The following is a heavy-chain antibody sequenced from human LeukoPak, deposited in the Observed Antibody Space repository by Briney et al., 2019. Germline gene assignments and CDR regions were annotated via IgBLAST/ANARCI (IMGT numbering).Heavy chain of an antibody. D-gene: IGHD6-6*01. Sequence: SGGSLRLSCAASGFTFSNFWMYWVRQAPEEGLVWVSRIKGDGSSIIYADSVKGRFTISRDNAKNTLYLQMNSLRAEDTAVYYCAGVSSSTGGNVDYWGQGTLVTVSS. CDR3: AGVSSSTGGNVDY. CDR1: GFTFSNFW. V-gene: IGHV3-74*01. J-gene: IGHJ4*02. CDR2: IKGDGSSI.